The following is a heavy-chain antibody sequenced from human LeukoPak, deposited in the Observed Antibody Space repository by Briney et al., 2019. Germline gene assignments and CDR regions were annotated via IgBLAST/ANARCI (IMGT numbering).Heavy chain of an antibody. CDR3: AREARVAKGSSTFDAFDI. V-gene: IGHV3-11*06. CDR2: ISSSSSYT. J-gene: IGHJ3*02. D-gene: IGHD2-2*01. Sequence: EGSLRLSCAASGFTFSLYEMNWVRQAPGKGLEWVSYISSSSSYTNYADSVKGRFTISRDNAKNSLYLQMNSLRAEDTAVYYCAREARVAKGSSTFDAFDIWGQGTMVTVSS. CDR1: GFTFSLYE.